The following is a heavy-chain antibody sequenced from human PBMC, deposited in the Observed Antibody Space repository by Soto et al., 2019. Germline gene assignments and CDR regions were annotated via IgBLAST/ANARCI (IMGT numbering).Heavy chain of an antibody. J-gene: IGHJ6*02. Sequence: QITLKESGPTLVKPTQTLTLTCTFPGFSFSSIGEGVGWIRRPPGKALEWLALIYWDDDKRYSPSLKSRLPITKDTSKNQVVLTMTNMAPVDTATYYCVQSRWGGDGRQSYSSHSYYGLDVWGQGTTVTVSS. D-gene: IGHD2-21*02. CDR3: VQSRWGGDGRQSYSSHSYYGLDV. CDR1: GFSFSSIGEG. V-gene: IGHV2-5*02. CDR2: IYWDDDK.